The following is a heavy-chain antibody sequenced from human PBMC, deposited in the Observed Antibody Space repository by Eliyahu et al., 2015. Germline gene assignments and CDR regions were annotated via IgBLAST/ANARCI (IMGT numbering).Heavy chain of an antibody. V-gene: IGHV5-51*03. Sequence: EVQLVQSGAXVKKPGESXKISCQGSGYSFTTHWXGWVRXMPGKGLEWMGXIYPSDSDTRYSPSFQGQVTISADKSISTAYLQWSSLKVSDTAMYYCARRGYGSSGYYGEYWYFDLWGRGTLVTVSS. CDR1: GYSFTTHW. J-gene: IGHJ2*01. D-gene: IGHD3-22*01. CDR2: IYPSDSDT. CDR3: ARRGYGSSGYYGEYWYFDL.